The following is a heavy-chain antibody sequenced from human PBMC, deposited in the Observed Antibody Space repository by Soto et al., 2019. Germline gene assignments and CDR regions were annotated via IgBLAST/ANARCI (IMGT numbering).Heavy chain of an antibody. V-gene: IGHV4-34*01. CDR3: ARGRGEQLVGGAAFDI. D-gene: IGHD6-13*01. CDR2: INHSGST. Sequence: SETLSLTCAVYGGSFSGYYWSWIRQPPGKGLEWIGEINHSGSTNYNPSLKSRVTISVDTSKNQFSLKLSSVTAADTAVYYCARGRGEQLVGGAAFDIWGQGTMVTVSS. CDR1: GGSFSGYY. J-gene: IGHJ3*02.